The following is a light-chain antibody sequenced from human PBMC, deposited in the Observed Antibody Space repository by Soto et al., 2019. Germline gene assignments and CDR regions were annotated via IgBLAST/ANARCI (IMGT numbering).Light chain of an antibody. CDR3: SSYGGIKHFV. J-gene: IGLJ3*02. V-gene: IGLV2-8*01. CDR2: EVT. CDR1: SSDVGGSNY. Sequence: QSALIQPPSASGPLGQSVTISCTGTSSDVGGSNYVSWYQQHPGRAPKLMIYEVTKRPSGVPDRFFGSKSGNTASLTVSGLQAEDEADYYCSSYGGIKHFVFGGGTKVTVL.